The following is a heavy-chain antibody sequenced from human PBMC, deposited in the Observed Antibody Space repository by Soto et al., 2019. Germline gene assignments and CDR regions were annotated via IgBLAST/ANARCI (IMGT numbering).Heavy chain of an antibody. D-gene: IGHD2-8*01. Sequence: SETLSLTCTVSGGSISSYYWSWIRQPPGKGLEWIGYIYYSGSTNYNPSLKSRVTISVDTSKNQFSLKLSSVTAADTAVYYCARRVGPPNGGYYYMDVWGKGTTVTVSS. V-gene: IGHV4-59*08. CDR1: GGSISSYY. CDR3: ARRVGPPNGGYYYMDV. J-gene: IGHJ6*03. CDR2: IYYSGST.